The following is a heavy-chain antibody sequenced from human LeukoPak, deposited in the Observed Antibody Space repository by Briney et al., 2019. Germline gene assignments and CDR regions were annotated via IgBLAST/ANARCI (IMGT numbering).Heavy chain of an antibody. CDR1: GFTFSSYW. V-gene: IGHV3-7*01. CDR2: IKKDGSEK. D-gene: IGHD3-3*01. CDR3: ARLREIPVFGVVTKSTSYFDY. J-gene: IGHJ4*02. Sequence: GGSLRLSCAASGFTFSSYWMSWVRQAPGKGLEWVANIKKDGSEKYYVDSVKGRFTISRDNAKNSLYLQMNSLRAEDTAVYYCARLREIPVFGVVTKSTSYFDYWGQGTLVTVSS.